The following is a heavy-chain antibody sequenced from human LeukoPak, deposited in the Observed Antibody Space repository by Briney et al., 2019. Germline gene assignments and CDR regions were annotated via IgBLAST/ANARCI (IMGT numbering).Heavy chain of an antibody. D-gene: IGHD3-3*01. CDR1: GGSISSSSYY. Sequence: ASETLSLTCTVSGGSISSSSYYWGWIRQPPGKGLEWIGSIYYSGSTYYNPSLKSRVTISVDTSKNQFSLKLSSLTAADTAVYYCARHAKGRFLEFFDYWGQGTLVTVSS. V-gene: IGHV4-39*01. CDR3: ARHAKGRFLEFFDY. J-gene: IGHJ4*02. CDR2: IYYSGST.